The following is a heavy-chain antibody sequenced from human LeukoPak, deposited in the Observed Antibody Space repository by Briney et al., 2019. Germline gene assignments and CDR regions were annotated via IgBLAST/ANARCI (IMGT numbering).Heavy chain of an antibody. D-gene: IGHD5-18*01. J-gene: IGHJ4*02. CDR1: GFTFSSYG. CDR3: AKNAHYQGYSYGGIDY. V-gene: IGHV3-30*18. CDR2: ISYDGSNK. Sequence: GGSLRLSCAASGFTFSSYGMHWVRQAPGKGLEWVAVISYDGSNKYSADSVKGRFTISRDNSKNTLYLQMNSLRAEDTAVYYCAKNAHYQGYSYGGIDYWGQGTLVTVSS.